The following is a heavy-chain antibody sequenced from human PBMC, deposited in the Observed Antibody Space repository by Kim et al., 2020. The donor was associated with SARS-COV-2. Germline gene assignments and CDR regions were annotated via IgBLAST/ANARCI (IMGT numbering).Heavy chain of an antibody. CDR3: ARVGESPRGWAFDI. Sequence: NPSLKSRVTISVDTSKNQFSLKLSSVTAADTAVYYCARVGESPRGWAFDIWGQGTMVTVSS. V-gene: IGHV4-31*02. J-gene: IGHJ3*02. D-gene: IGHD2-15*01.